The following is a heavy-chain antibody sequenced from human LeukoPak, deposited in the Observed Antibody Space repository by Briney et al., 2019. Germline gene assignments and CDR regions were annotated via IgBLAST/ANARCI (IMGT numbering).Heavy chain of an antibody. CDR1: GFTSSGSA. CDR2: IRSKANSYAT. J-gene: IGHJ4*02. CDR3: SRPNYYDSTGYYYALDYFDY. D-gene: IGHD3-22*01. Sequence: GGSLRLSCAASGFTSSGSAMHWVRQASGKGLEWVGRIRSKANSYATAYAASVKGRFTISRDDSKNTAYLEMNSLKSEDTAVYYCSRPNYYDSTGYYYALDYFDYWGQGTLVTVSS. V-gene: IGHV3-73*01.